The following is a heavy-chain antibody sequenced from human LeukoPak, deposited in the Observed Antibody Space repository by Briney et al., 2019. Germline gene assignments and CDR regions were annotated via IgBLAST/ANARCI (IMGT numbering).Heavy chain of an antibody. V-gene: IGHV4-59*01. CDR3: ARGLYSGSYYDY. Sequence: SETLSLTCTVSGGSISNYYWSWLRQPPGKGLRWIGYSHYNGSPNYNPSLKSRVTISLDTSKNHFSLKLSSVTAADTAVYYCARGLYSGSYYDYWGQGTLVTVSS. J-gene: IGHJ4*02. CDR2: SHYNGSP. D-gene: IGHD1-26*01. CDR1: GGSISNYY.